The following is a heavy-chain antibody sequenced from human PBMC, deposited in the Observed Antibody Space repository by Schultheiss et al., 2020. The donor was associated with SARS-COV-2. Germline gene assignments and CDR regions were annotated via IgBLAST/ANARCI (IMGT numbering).Heavy chain of an antibody. J-gene: IGHJ4*02. CDR2: INHSGST. D-gene: IGHD2-2*02. CDR3: ARARTTLPERAGWVVVPAAIPGRGVYDY. CDR1: GGSFSGYY. Sequence: SETLSLTCAVYGGSFSGYYWSWIRQPPGKGLEWIGEINHSGSTNYNPSLKSRVTISLDTSKNQFSLKLSSVTAADTAVYYCARARTTLPERAGWVVVPAAIPGRGVYDYWGQGTLVTVSS. V-gene: IGHV4-34*01.